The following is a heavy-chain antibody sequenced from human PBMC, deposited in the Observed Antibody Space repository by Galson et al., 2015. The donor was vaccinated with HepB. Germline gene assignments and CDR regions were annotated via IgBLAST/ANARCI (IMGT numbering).Heavy chain of an antibody. D-gene: IGHD3-10*01. Sequence: SLRLSCAASGFIFSKYAMSWVRQAPGKGLEWVSAISGSGGSTYYADSVKGRFTISRDNSKNTLYLQMNSLRAEDTAVYYCAKATQGAWFGDWVGMDVWGQGTTVTVSS. CDR1: GFIFSKYA. V-gene: IGHV3-23*01. CDR2: ISGSGGST. J-gene: IGHJ6*02. CDR3: AKATQGAWFGDWVGMDV.